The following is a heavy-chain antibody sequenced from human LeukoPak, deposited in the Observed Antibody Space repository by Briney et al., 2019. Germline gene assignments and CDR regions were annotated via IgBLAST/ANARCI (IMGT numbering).Heavy chain of an antibody. D-gene: IGHD6-19*01. CDR1: GFTFSSYA. V-gene: IGHV3-23*01. CDR2: ISGSGGST. CDR3: AERGSGWFFDY. Sequence: GGSLRLSCAASGFTFSSYAMSWVRQAPGKGREWFSAISGSGGSTYYADSVKGRFTISRDNSKNTLYLQMNSLSAEDTAVYYCAERGSGWFFDYWGQGNLVTVSS. J-gene: IGHJ4*02.